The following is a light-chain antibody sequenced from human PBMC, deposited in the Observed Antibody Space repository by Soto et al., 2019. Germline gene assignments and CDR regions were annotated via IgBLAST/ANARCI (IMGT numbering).Light chain of an antibody. CDR2: EVS. CDR1: SSDVGGYNH. Sequence: QSALTQPASVSGSPGQSITISCTGTSSDVGGYNHVSWYQQHPGKAPKLTIYEVSNRPSGVSNRFSGSKSGNTASLSISGLQAEDESEYYCSSYTTRSNWVFGGGTQLTVL. J-gene: IGLJ3*02. CDR3: SSYTTRSNWV. V-gene: IGLV2-14*01.